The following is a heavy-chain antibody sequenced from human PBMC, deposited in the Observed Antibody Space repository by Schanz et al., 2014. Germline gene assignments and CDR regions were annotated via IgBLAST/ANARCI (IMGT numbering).Heavy chain of an antibody. D-gene: IGHD5-18*01. CDR1: GFSFGTYA. V-gene: IGHV3-23*01. Sequence: EVHLLESGGGLVQPGGSLRLSCAASGFSFGTYAMSWVRQIPGKGLEWVSAINTGVNTYYADSVKGRFTISRDNSKNTLYLQMNSLRAEDTAVYYCAKDAENTAMITDYFDYWGQGTLVTVSS. CDR2: INTGVNT. J-gene: IGHJ4*02. CDR3: AKDAENTAMITDYFDY.